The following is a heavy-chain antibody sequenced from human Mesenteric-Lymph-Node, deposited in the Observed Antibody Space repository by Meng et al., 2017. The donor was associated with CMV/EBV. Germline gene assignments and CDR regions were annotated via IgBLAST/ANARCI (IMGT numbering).Heavy chain of an antibody. D-gene: IGHD2-15*01. CDR2: IIPIIGSK. J-gene: IGHJ6*02. V-gene: IGHV1-69*05. Sequence: SVKVSCKASGGTFSSYSISWVRQAPGQGLEWMGGIIPIIGSKNYAQKFQGRVSITTDDSTSTAYMELTSLRSEDTAIYYCARGYSGLPDRIYYGMDVWGQGTTVTVSS. CDR3: ARGYSGLPDRIYYGMDV. CDR1: GGTFSSYS.